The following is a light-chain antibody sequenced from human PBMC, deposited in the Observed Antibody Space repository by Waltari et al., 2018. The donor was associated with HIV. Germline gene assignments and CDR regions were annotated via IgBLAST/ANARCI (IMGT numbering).Light chain of an antibody. CDR2: AAF. Sequence: DIHMTQSPSSVSVFVGDSSTITCRANLDINKWLAWYQQKPGKAPKLLIFAAFNLHSGVPSRFSGSRSGPDFTLTITSLQPEDFATYYCQQANSFPPTFGGGTKVDI. V-gene: IGKV1-12*01. CDR3: QQANSFPPT. J-gene: IGKJ4*01. CDR1: LDINKW.